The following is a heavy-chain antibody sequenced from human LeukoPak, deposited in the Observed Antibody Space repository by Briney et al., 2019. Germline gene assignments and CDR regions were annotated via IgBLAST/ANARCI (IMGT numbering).Heavy chain of an antibody. D-gene: IGHD3-9*01. CDR3: ARDREYYNILTGYKVSHYFDY. CDR2: INSDGSST. V-gene: IGHV3-74*01. CDR1: GFTFSSYW. Sequence: GGSLRLSGAASGFTFSSYWMHWVRQAPGKGLVWVSRINSDGSSTSYADSVKGRFTISRDNAKNTLYLQMNSLRAEDTAVFYCARDREYYNILTGYKVSHYFDYWGQGTLVTVSS. J-gene: IGHJ4*02.